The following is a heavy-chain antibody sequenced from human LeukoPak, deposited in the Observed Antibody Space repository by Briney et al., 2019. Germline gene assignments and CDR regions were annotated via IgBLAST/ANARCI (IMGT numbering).Heavy chain of an antibody. CDR1: GFTFSNYA. D-gene: IGHD3-9*01. V-gene: IGHV3-23*01. CDR2: ISGRSDST. CDR3: AKWGDYDVLTGYYDSDY. J-gene: IGHJ4*02. Sequence: GASLRLSCAASGFTFSNYAMSWVRQAPGKGLEWVSAISGRSDSTYYADSVKGRFTISRDTSRNTLYLQMNSRRADATAVYYCAKWGDYDVLTGYYDSDYWGQGNLVTVSS.